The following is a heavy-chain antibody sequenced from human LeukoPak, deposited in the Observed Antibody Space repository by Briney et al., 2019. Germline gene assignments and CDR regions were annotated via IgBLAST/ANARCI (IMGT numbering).Heavy chain of an antibody. J-gene: IGHJ4*02. CDR2: ISGSGSST. D-gene: IGHD1-26*01. CDR1: GFTFSSYA. Sequence: PGGSLRLSCAASGFTFSSYAMSWVRQAPGKGLEWVSLISGSGSSTSYADSVKGRFTISRDNSKNTLYLQMNSLRAEDTAVYYCARSSVPELGIDYWGQGTLVTVSS. V-gene: IGHV3-23*01. CDR3: ARSSVPELGIDY.